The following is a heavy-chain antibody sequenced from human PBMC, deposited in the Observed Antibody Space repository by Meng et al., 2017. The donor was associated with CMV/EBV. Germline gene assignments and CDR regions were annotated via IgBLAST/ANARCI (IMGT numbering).Heavy chain of an antibody. V-gene: IGHV3-74*01. CDR2: INSDGSST. CDR1: GFTFSSYW. J-gene: IGHJ4*02. D-gene: IGHD6-19*01. Sequence: ASGFTFSSYWMHWVRQAPGKGLAWVSRINSDGSSTSYADSVKGRFTISRDNAKNTLYLQMNSLGADDTAVYYCASPPGYSSGWYLNWGQGTLVTVSS. CDR3: ASPPGYSSGWYLN.